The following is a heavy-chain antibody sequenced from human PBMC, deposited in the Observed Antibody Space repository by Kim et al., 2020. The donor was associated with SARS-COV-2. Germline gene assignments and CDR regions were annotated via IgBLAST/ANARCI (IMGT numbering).Heavy chain of an antibody. CDR3: ARHMPLDIVATTFDY. Sequence: PSFQGHVTISADKSISTAYLQWNSLKASDTAMYYCARHMPLDIVATTFDYWGQGTLVTVSS. J-gene: IGHJ4*02. V-gene: IGHV5-10-1*01. D-gene: IGHD5-12*01.